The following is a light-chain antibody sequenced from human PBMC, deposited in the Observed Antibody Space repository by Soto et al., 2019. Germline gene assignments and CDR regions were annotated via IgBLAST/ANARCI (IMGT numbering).Light chain of an antibody. Sequence: IVVTQESSFSVSPGGTVTLTCGLSSASVSTSYYPSWYQQTPGQAPRTLIYNTNTRSSGVPDRFSGSILGDKAALTITGAQADDESDYYCVLYMGSGISVFGGGTKLTVL. J-gene: IGLJ3*02. V-gene: IGLV8-61*01. CDR3: VLYMGSGISV. CDR1: SASVSTSYY. CDR2: NTN.